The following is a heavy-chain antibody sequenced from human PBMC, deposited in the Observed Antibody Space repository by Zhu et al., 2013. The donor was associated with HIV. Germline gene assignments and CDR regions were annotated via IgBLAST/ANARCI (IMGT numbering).Heavy chain of an antibody. CDR3: ARPKTTVVTRRSAFFNGMDV. CDR2: IIPIFGTA. CDR1: GGTFSSYA. J-gene: IGHJ6*02. Sequence: QVQLVQSGAEVKKPGSSVKVSCKASGGTFSSYAISWVRQAPGQGLEWMGGIIPIFGTANYAQKFQGRVTITADESTSTAYMELSSLRSEDTAVYYCARPKTTVVTRRSAFFNGMDVWGQGTTVTVSS. D-gene: IGHD4-17*01. V-gene: IGHV1-69*01.